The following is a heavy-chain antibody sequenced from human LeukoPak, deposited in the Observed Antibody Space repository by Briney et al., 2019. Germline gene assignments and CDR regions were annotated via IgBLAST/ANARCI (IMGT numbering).Heavy chain of an antibody. CDR2: ISAYNGNT. CDR3: ARRGSCSSSSCQPIDH. J-gene: IGHJ4*02. Sequence: GASVKVSCKASGYTFTSFVISWVRQAPGQELEWMGWISAYNGNTNYAQNLQDRVTMTTDTSTSTAYMEVRNLRSDDTAVYYCARRGSCSSSSCQPIDHWGQGTLVIVSS. CDR1: GYTFTSFV. V-gene: IGHV1-18*01. D-gene: IGHD2-2*01.